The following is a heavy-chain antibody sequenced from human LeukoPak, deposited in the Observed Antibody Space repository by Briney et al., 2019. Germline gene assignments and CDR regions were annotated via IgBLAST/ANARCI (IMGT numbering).Heavy chain of an antibody. J-gene: IGHJ5*02. Sequence: ASVKVSCKASGYTFTSYDINWVRQATGQGLEWMGWINPNSGGTNYAQKFQGRVTMTRDTSIGTAYMELSRLRSDDTAVYYCARHVGAIGWFDPWGQGTLVTVSS. V-gene: IGHV1-2*02. CDR2: INPNSGGT. D-gene: IGHD3-16*02. CDR1: GYTFTSYD. CDR3: ARHVGAIGWFDP.